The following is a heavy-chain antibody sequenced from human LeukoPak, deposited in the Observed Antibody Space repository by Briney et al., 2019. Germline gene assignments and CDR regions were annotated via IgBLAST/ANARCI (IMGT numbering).Heavy chain of an antibody. CDR1: GFTLTTYW. V-gene: IGHV3-7*01. J-gene: IGHJ4*02. CDR2: IKQDGSEK. CDR3: ARDGVAVAGTELDY. Sequence: GGSLRLSCAASGFTLTTYWMSWVRQAPGKGLEWVANIKQDGSEKYYVDSVKGRFTISRDNAKNSLYLQMNSLRAEDTAVYYCARDGVAVAGTELDYWGQGTLVTVSS. D-gene: IGHD6-19*01.